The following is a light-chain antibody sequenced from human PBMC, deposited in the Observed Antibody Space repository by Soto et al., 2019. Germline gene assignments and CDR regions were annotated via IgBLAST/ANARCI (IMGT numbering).Light chain of an antibody. V-gene: IGKV2-28*01. CDR2: LGS. Sequence: DLVMTQSPLSLPVTPGEPASISCRSSQSLLHSNGYNYLDWYLQKPGQSPQLLIYLGSNRASGVPDRFSGSGSGTDFTLKISRVEAEDVGGYYCMQALQSPTFGGGTKVEIK. J-gene: IGKJ4*01. CDR3: MQALQSPT. CDR1: QSLLHSNGYNY.